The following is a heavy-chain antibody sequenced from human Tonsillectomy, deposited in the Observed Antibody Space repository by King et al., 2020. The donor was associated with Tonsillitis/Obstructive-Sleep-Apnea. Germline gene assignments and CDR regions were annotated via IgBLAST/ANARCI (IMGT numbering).Heavy chain of an antibody. CDR3: ARAPWGSYAFDI. D-gene: IGHD1-26*01. V-gene: IGHV4-34*01. Sequence: VQLQQWGAGLLKPSEILSLTCAVYGGSFSGYYWSWIRQPPGKGLEWIGEINHSGSTNYNPSLKSRVTISGDTSKKQFSLKLNSVTAADTAVYYCARAPWGSYAFDIWGQETMVTVSS. J-gene: IGHJ3*02. CDR1: GGSFSGYY. CDR2: INHSGST.